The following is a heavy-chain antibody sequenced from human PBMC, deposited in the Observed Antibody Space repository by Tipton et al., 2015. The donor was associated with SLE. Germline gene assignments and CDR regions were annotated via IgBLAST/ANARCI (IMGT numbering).Heavy chain of an antibody. Sequence: SLRLSYAASGLTFSNHAMSWVRQAPGRGLEYLSLINSHGDSTYYADSVKGRFTISRDNSKNTLYLQMNSLRAEDTAVYYCAKDYAPLHTGYGIDYWGQGTLVTVSS. CDR2: INSHGDST. D-gene: IGHD5-12*01. CDR1: GLTFSNHA. CDR3: AKDYAPLHTGYGIDY. J-gene: IGHJ4*02. V-gene: IGHV3-64*02.